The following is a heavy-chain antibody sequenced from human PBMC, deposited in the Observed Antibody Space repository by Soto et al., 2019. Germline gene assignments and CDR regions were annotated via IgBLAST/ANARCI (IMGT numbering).Heavy chain of an antibody. V-gene: IGHV3-30*18. J-gene: IGHJ4*02. D-gene: IGHD6-19*01. CDR3: AKVAYLAVYYFDY. Sequence: GGSLRLSCAASGFTFSSYGMHWVRQAPGKGLEWVAVISYDGSNKYYADSVKGRFTSSRDNSKNTLYLQMNSLRAEDTAVYYCAKVAYLAVYYFDYWGQGTLVTVSS. CDR2: ISYDGSNK. CDR1: GFTFSSYG.